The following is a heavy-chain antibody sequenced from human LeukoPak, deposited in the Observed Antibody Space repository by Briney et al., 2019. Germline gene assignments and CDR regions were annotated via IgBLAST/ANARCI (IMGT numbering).Heavy chain of an antibody. CDR2: IASGFQI. J-gene: IGHJ4*02. D-gene: IGHD5-18*01. Sequence: GGSLRLSCTASGFTLGSHGMHWVRQTTGEGLQWVAAIASGFQIFYAGSVKGRFTVSREDAKKSLYLQMNSLRAGDTAVYYCVREARGYHYTYFDYWGQGTLVTVSS. CDR3: VREARGYHYTYFDY. V-gene: IGHV3-13*01. CDR1: GFTLGSHG.